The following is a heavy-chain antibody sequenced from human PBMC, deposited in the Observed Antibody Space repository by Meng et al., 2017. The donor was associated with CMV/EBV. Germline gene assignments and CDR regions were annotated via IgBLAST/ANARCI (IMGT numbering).Heavy chain of an antibody. V-gene: IGHV3-49*04. CDR1: GFTFGDYA. J-gene: IGHJ4*02. D-gene: IGHD6-19*01. Sequence: GGSLRLSCTASGFTFGDYAMSWVRQAPGKGLEWVGFIRSKAYGGTTEYAASVKGRFTISRDDSKSIAYLQMNSLKTEDTAVYYCSIAVADYWGQGTLVTVSS. CDR3: SIAVADY. CDR2: IRSKAYGGTT.